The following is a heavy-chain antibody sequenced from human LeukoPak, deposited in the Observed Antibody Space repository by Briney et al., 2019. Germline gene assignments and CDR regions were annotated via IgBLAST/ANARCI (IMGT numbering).Heavy chain of an antibody. CDR3: ARGYSSSWYADY. CDR1: GGTFSSYA. CDR2: IIPIFGTA. D-gene: IGHD6-13*01. Sequence: GASVRVSCKASGGTFSSYAISWVRQAPGQGLEWMGGIIPIFGTANYAQKFQGRVTITADESTSTAYMELSSLRSEDTAVYYCARGYSSSWYADYWGQGTLVTVSS. V-gene: IGHV1-69*13. J-gene: IGHJ4*02.